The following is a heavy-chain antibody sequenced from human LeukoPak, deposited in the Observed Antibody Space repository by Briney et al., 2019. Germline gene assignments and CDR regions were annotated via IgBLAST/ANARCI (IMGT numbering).Heavy chain of an antibody. CDR2: IIPIFGTA. J-gene: IGHJ4*02. CDR1: GGTFSSYA. D-gene: IGHD2-2*02. V-gene: IGHV1-69*13. CDR3: ARVRHCSSTSCYTFDY. Sequence: ASVKVSCEASGGTFSSYAISWVRQAPGQGLEWMGGIIPIFGTANYAQKFQGRVTITADESTSTAYMELSSLRSEDTAVYYCARVRHCSSTSCYTFDYWGQGTLVTVSS.